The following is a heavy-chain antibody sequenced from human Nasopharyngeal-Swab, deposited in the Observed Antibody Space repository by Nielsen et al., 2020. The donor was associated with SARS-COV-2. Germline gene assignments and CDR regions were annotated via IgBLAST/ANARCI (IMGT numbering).Heavy chain of an antibody. CDR1: GFTLSSYV. J-gene: IGHJ4*02. CDR2: FSSRTGTT. V-gene: IGHV3-23*01. CDR3: AYIRG. Sequence: GVLKISCAASGFTLSSYVMNWVRQAPGKGLEWVSSFSSRTGTTYYADSVKGRFTISIDNSENTLYLQMNSLRAEDTAVYYCAYIRGWGQGTLVTVSS.